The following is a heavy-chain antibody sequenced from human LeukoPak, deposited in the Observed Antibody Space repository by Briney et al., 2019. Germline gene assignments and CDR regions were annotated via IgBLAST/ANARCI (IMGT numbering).Heavy chain of an antibody. V-gene: IGHV1-69*06. CDR3: ARDLYGAGSNY. D-gene: IGHD3-10*01. CDR2: SFPIFGTA. J-gene: IGHJ4*02. CDR1: GGTFSSYA. Sequence: GASVTVSCKASGGTFSSYAISWVRQAPGQGLEWMGGSFPIFGTANYAQKFQGRVTITADKSTRTAYMELSSLRSEDTAVYYCARDLYGAGSNYWGQGTLVTVSS.